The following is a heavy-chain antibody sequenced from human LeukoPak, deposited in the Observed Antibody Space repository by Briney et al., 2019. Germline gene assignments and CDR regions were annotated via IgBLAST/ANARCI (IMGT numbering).Heavy chain of an antibody. CDR1: GYTLTELS. V-gene: IGHV1-24*01. CDR2: FDPEDGET. D-gene: IGHD2-2*01. Sequence: GASVKVSCKVSGYTLTELSMHWVQQAPGKGLEWMGGFDPEDGETIYAQKFQGRVTMTEDTSTDTAYMELSSLRSEDTAVYYCATMGLYQLLEYYFDYWGQGTLVTVSS. J-gene: IGHJ4*02. CDR3: ATMGLYQLLEYYFDY.